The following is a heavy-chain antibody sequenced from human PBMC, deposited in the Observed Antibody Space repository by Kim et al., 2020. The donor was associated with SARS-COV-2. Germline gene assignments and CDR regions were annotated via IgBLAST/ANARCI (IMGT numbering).Heavy chain of an antibody. Sequence: SETLSLTCTVSGGSISSYYWSWIRQPPGKGLEWIGYIYYSGSTNYNPSLKSRVTISVDTSKNQFSLKLSSVTAADTAVYYCARQGLEVVTGYYYYYYMDVWGKGTTVTVSS. CDR1: GGSISSYY. V-gene: IGHV4-59*08. J-gene: IGHJ6*03. CDR3: ARQGLEVVTGYYYYYYMDV. D-gene: IGHD3-22*01. CDR2: IYYSGST.